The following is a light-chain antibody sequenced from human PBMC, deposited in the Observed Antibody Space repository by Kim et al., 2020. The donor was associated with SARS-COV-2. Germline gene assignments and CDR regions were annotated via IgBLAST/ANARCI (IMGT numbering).Light chain of an antibody. CDR1: QSVTSTY. V-gene: IGKV3-20*01. CDR2: GTS. Sequence: PGERATLSCRASQSVTSTYLAWYQQYPGQAPRLLIYGTSSRATGIPDRFSGSGSGTDFTLTISRLEREDFAVYYCQQYGTSPLTFGGGTKVDIK. J-gene: IGKJ4*01. CDR3: QQYGTSPLT.